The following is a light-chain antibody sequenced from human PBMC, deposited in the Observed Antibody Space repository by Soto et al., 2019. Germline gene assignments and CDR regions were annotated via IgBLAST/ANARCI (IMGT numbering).Light chain of an antibody. CDR3: VLYMGGGIWV. V-gene: IGLV8-61*01. Sequence: QAVVTQEPSFSVSPGGTVTLTCGLSSGSVSTDDYPGWYQQTPGQAPRALIYNTYTRSSGVPDRFSGSIVGNKAALTITGAQADDESDYYCVLYMGGGIWVFGGGTKLTVL. J-gene: IGLJ3*02. CDR2: NTY. CDR1: SGSVSTDDY.